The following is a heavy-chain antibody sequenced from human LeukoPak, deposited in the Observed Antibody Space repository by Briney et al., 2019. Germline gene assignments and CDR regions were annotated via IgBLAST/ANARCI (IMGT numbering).Heavy chain of an antibody. J-gene: IGHJ6*03. CDR3: AKDFAVVGYCSSTSCRNPFYYYYYMDV. CDR2: IRYDGSNK. V-gene: IGHV3-30*02. CDR1: GFTFSSYG. Sequence: GGSLRLSCAASGFTFSSYGMHWVRQAPGKGLEWVAFIRYDGSNKYYADSVKGRFTISRDNSKNTLYLQMNSLRAEDTAVYYCAKDFAVVGYCSSTSCRNPFYYYYYMDVWGKGTTVTVSS. D-gene: IGHD2-2*01.